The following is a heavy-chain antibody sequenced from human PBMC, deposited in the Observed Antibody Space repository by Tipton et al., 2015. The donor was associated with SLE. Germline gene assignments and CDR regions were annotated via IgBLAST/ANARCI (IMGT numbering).Heavy chain of an antibody. CDR2: IYTVGIP. Sequence: TLSLTCTVSGGSISTFYWSWIRQPPGKGLEWIGYIYTVGIPNYNPSLKSRVTISVDTSRNQFSLKLNSVTAADTAVYYCARGQDMITFGGIHRYWGQGTLVTVSS. V-gene: IGHV4-4*08. CDR1: GGSISTFY. D-gene: IGHD3-16*01. J-gene: IGHJ4*02. CDR3: ARGQDMITFGGIHRY.